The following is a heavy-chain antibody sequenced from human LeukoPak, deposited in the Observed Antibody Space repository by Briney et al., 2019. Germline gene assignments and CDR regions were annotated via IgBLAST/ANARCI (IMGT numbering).Heavy chain of an antibody. J-gene: IGHJ4*02. D-gene: IGHD3-22*01. Sequence: GGSLRLSCAASGFTFSSYGMHWVRQAPGKGLEWVAVISYDGSNKYYADSVKGRFTISRDDSKNTLYLHMNSLRAEDTAVYYCAKDHNYYDSSGYYPPDYWGQGTLVTVSS. CDR2: ISYDGSNK. V-gene: IGHV3-30*18. CDR1: GFTFSSYG. CDR3: AKDHNYYDSSGYYPPDY.